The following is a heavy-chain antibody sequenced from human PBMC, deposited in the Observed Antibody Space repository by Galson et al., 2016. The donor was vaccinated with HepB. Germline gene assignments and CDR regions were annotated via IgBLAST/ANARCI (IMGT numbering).Heavy chain of an antibody. Sequence: SLRLSCAASGFNFNDAWMNWVRQAPGKGLEWVGRIKSEAEGGTTEYGAPVKGRFRILRDDSKNMLYLQMNSLKTEEKAIYSCTRRRELVWFGKLLSPFNVVELWGQGAMVTVSA. D-gene: IGHD3-10*01. J-gene: IGHJ3*01. CDR3: TRRRELVWFGKLLSPFNVVEL. V-gene: IGHV3-15*07. CDR2: IKSEAEGGTT. CDR1: GFNFNDAW.